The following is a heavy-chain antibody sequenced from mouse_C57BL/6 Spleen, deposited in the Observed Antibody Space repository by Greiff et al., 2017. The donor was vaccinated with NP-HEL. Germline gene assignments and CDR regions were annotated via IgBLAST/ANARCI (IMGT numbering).Heavy chain of an antibody. J-gene: IGHJ2*01. Sequence: EVQLQESGPGLVKPSQSLSLTCSVTGYSITSGYYWNWIRQFPGNKLEWMGYISYDGSNNYNPSLKNRISITRDTSKNQFFLKLNSVTTEDTATYYCARGYSNYGDDYWGQGTTLTVSS. V-gene: IGHV3-6*01. D-gene: IGHD2-5*01. CDR1: GYSITSGYY. CDR3: ARGYSNYGDDY. CDR2: ISYDGSN.